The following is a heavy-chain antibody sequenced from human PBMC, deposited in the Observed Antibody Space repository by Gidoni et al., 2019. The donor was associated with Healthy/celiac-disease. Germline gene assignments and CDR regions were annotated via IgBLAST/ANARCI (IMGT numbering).Heavy chain of an antibody. CDR3: ASSTNYYYYMDV. J-gene: IGHJ6*03. V-gene: IGHV4-39*01. CDR1: GGSISSSSYY. D-gene: IGHD2-2*01. Sequence: QLQLQESGPGLVKPSATLSLTCTVPGGSISSSSYYWGWLRQRPGKGLEWIGSIYYSGSTYYNPSLKSRVTISVDTSKNQFSLKLSSVTAADTAVYYCASSTNYYYYMDVWGKGTTVTVSS. CDR2: IYYSGST.